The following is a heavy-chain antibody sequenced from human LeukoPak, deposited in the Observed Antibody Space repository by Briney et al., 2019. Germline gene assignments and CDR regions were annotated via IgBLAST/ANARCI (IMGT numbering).Heavy chain of an antibody. D-gene: IGHD2-8*01. Sequence: GGSLRLSCAASGFTFSSYSMTWVRQAPGKGLEWVSSFTSRSRSIYYADSVKGRFTISRDNAKNSLFLQMNSLRAEDTALYYCAKVAYVRGMDVWGQGTTVTVSS. CDR2: FTSRSRSI. V-gene: IGHV3-21*04. J-gene: IGHJ6*02. CDR1: GFTFSSYS. CDR3: AKVAYVRGMDV.